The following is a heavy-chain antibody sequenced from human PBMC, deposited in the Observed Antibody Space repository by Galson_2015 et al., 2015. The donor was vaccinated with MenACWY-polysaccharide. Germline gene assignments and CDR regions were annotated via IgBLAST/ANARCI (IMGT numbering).Heavy chain of an antibody. D-gene: IGHD2-8*02. CDR3: VRGGADGETTCH. J-gene: IGHJ4*02. CDR1: GFTFSKNW. V-gene: IGHV3-7*01. Sequence: SLRLSCAASGFTFSKNWMTWVRQAPGKGLEWVANISLDGTTKYYVGSVRGRYTISRDNADNLLFLQLNSLRAEDTALYYCVRGGADGETTCHWGQGPLVTVPS. CDR2: ISLDGTTK.